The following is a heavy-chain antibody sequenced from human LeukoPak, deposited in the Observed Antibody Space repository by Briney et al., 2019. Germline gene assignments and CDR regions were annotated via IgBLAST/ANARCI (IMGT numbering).Heavy chain of an antibody. CDR1: GFTFDDYA. J-gene: IGHJ4*02. V-gene: IGHV3-9*03. CDR3: AKSGYSNGWYAIDY. CDR2: ISWNSGSI. Sequence: GGSLRLSWAASGFTFDDYAMHWVRQTPGKGLEWDSGISWNSGSIDYADSVKGRFSISRDNARNSLFLQMNSLRPEDMAFYYCAKSGYSNGWYAIDYWGQGTLVTVSS. D-gene: IGHD6-19*01.